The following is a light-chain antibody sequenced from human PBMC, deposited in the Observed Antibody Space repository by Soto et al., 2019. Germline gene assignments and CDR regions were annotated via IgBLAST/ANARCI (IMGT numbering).Light chain of an antibody. J-gene: IGKJ2*01. CDR2: GAS. CDR3: QQSYKTPHT. Sequence: DIQMTQSPSSVSASVGDTVTITCRASQGVGVWLGWYQQKPGKAPHLLIYGASGLQVGVPSRFSGSVSGADFTLTISSLQPEDFATYYCQQSYKTPHTFGQGTKLETK. CDR1: QGVGVW. V-gene: IGKV1-12*01.